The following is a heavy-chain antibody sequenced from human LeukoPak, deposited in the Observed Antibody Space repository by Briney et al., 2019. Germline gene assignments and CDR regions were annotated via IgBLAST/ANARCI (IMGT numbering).Heavy chain of an antibody. D-gene: IGHD3-22*01. CDR2: ISWNSGSI. CDR3: AKSGDSRDYYYGMDV. Sequence: GGSLRLSCAASGFTFDDYAMHWVRQAPGKGLEWVSGISWNSGSIGYADSVKGRFTISRDNAKNSLYLQMNSLRAEDTALYYCAKSGDSRDYYYGMDVWGQGTTVTVSS. CDR1: GFTFDDYA. V-gene: IGHV3-9*01. J-gene: IGHJ6*02.